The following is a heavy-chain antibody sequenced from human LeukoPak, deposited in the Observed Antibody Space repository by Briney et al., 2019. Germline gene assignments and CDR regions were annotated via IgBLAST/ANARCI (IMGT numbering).Heavy chain of an antibody. Sequence: GRSLRLSCAASGFTFSNFAMHWVRQAPGKGLEWVSSISSDGDYIYYADSLKGRFTISRDNAKNSLYLQMNNLRAEDTAVYYCARGPATRVYYFDYWGQGTLVTVSS. CDR3: ARGPATRVYYFDY. CDR1: GFTFSNFA. CDR2: ISSDGDYI. V-gene: IGHV3-21*01. D-gene: IGHD1-26*01. J-gene: IGHJ4*02.